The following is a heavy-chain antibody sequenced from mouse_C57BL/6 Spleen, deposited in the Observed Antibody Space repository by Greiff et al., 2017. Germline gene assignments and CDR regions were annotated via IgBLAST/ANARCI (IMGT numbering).Heavy chain of an antibody. J-gene: IGHJ2*01. CDR3: ASLLQDYFDY. V-gene: IGHV14-2*01. Sequence: VQLQQSGAELVKPGASVKLSCTASGFNINDYYMHWVKQRTEQGLEWIGRIDPEDGETKYAAKFQGKATITADTSSNTAYLQLSSLTSEDTAVYYCASLLQDYFDYWGKGTTLTVSS. D-gene: IGHD2-10*01. CDR2: IDPEDGET. CDR1: GFNINDYY.